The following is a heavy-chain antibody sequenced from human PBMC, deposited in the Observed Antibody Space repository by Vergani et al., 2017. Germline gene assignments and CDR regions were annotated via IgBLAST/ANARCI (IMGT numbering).Heavy chain of an antibody. V-gene: IGHV3-9*01. CDR2: ISWNSGSI. D-gene: IGHD6-6*01. Sequence: EVQLVESGGGLVQPGRSLRLSCAASGFTFDDYAMHWVRQAPGKGLEWVSGISWNSGSIGYADSVKGRFTISRDNAKNSLYLQMNSLRAEVTALYYCARGIAAPRSYFDYWGQGTLVTVSS. CDR3: ARGIAAPRSYFDY. CDR1: GFTFDDYA. J-gene: IGHJ4*02.